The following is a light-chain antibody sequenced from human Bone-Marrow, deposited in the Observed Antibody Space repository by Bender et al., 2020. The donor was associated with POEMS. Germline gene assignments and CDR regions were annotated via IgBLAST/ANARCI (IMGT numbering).Light chain of an antibody. Sequence: QSALTQPASVSESPGQSITISCTGTSSDVGNYNFVSWYQHHPGKAPKLMIHDVSNRPSGISNRFSGSKSGNTASLTISGLQPEDEADYYCSSYTTDSTLLFGGGTKLTVL. J-gene: IGLJ2*01. CDR3: SSYTTDSTLL. V-gene: IGLV2-14*02. CDR1: SSDVGNYNF. CDR2: DVS.